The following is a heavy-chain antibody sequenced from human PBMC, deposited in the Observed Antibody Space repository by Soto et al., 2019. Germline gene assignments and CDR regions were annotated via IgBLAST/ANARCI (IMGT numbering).Heavy chain of an antibody. V-gene: IGHV1-46*01. D-gene: IGHD3-3*01. CDR1: GYTFTSYY. CDR2: INPSGGST. CDR3: ARDIPYYDFWSGYFPPPNWFDP. J-gene: IGHJ5*02. Sequence: ASVKVSCKASGYTFTSYYMHWVRQAPGQGLEWMGIINPSGGSTSYAQKFQGRVTMTRDTSTSTVYMELSSLRSEDTAVYYCARDIPYYDFWSGYFPPPNWFDPWGQGTLVTVSS.